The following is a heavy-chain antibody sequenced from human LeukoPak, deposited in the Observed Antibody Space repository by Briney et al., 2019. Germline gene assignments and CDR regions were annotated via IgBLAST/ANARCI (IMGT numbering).Heavy chain of an antibody. CDR3: ATVRGIAVANWFDP. D-gene: IGHD6-19*01. CDR2: FYPEDGET. V-gene: IGHV1-24*01. J-gene: IGHJ5*02. Sequence: ASVKVSCKVSGYTLIELSMHWVRQAPGKGLEWMGGFYPEDGETIYAQKFQGRVTMTEDTSTDIAYMELSSLRSQNTAVYYCATVRGIAVANWFDPWGQGTLVTVSS. CDR1: GYTLIELS.